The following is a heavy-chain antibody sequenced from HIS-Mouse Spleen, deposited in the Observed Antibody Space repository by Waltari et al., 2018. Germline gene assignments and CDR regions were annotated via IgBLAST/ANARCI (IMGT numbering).Heavy chain of an antibody. Sequence: QLQLQESGPGLVKPSETLSLTCTVSGGSLSSSSYYWGWLRQPPGKGLEWIGGIYYSGSTYYNPSLKSRVTISVDTSKNQFSLKLSSVTAADTAVYYCAGVPAAHFDYWGQGTLVTVSS. CDR1: GGSLSSSSYY. V-gene: IGHV4-39*01. CDR3: AGVPAAHFDY. CDR2: IYYSGST. D-gene: IGHD2-2*01. J-gene: IGHJ4*02.